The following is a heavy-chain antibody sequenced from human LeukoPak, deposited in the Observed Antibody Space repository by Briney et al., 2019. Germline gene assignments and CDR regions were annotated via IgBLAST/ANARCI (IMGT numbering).Heavy chain of an antibody. CDR2: MNPNSGNT. D-gene: IGHD3-22*01. CDR3: ARELYDSSGAPSFDY. Sequence: GASVKVSCKASGYTFTRYDINWVRQATGQGLEWMGWMNPNSGNTGYAQKFQGRVTMTRNTSISTAYMELSSLRSEDTAVYYCARELYDSSGAPSFDYWGQGTLVTVSS. V-gene: IGHV1-8*01. CDR1: GYTFTRYD. J-gene: IGHJ4*02.